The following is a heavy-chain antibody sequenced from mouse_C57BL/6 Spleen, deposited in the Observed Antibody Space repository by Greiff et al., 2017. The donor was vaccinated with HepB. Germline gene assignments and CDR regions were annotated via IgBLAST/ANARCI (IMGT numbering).Heavy chain of an antibody. V-gene: IGHV1-39*01. CDR1: GYSFTDYN. CDR2: INPNYGST. D-gene: IGHD2-1*01. J-gene: IGHJ2*01. Sequence: EVQLQQSGPELVKPGASVKISGKASGYSFTDYNMNWVKQSNGKSLEWIGVINPNYGSTSNNQKFKGKATLTVDQSSSTAYLQLNSLTSEDSAVDYWARARDGNYRYYFDSWGQGTTLTVSS. CDR3: ARARDGNYRYYFDS.